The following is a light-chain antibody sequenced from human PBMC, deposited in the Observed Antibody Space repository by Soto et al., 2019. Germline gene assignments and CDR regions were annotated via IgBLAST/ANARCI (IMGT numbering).Light chain of an antibody. Sequence: QSPLTQLPSASGSPGQSFTISCTGTSSDVGGYNYVSWYQQYPGRAPKLMIYEVTKRPSGVPDRFSGSKSGNTASLTVSGLQAEDEADYYCSSYAASNNFYFVFGGGTKVTVL. CDR1: SSDVGGYNY. V-gene: IGLV2-8*01. CDR3: SSYAASNNFYFV. CDR2: EVT. J-gene: IGLJ3*02.